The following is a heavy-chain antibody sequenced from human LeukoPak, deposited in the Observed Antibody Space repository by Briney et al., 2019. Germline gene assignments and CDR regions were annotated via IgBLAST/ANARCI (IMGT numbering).Heavy chain of an antibody. CDR1: GGSISSYY. CDR2: IYYSGST. D-gene: IGHD6-13*01. J-gene: IGHJ6*02. Sequence: PSETLSLTCTVSGGSISSYYWSWIRQPPGKGLEWIGYIYYSGSTNYNPSLKSRVTISVDTSKNQFSLKLSSVTAADTAVYYCASQVTNIAAGMDVWGQGTTVTVSS. V-gene: IGHV4-59*12. CDR3: ASQVTNIAAGMDV.